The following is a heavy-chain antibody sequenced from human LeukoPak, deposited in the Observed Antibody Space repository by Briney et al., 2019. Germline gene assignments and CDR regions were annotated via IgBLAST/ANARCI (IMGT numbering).Heavy chain of an antibody. CDR2: IIPIFGTA. V-gene: IGHV1-69*06. Sequence: SVKVSCKASGGTFSSYAISWVRQAPGQGLEWMGGIIPIFGTANYAQKFQGRVTITADKSTSTAYMELSSLRSEDTAVYYCARSQSYYDSSGYPTSGYFDYWGQGTLVTVSS. D-gene: IGHD3-22*01. CDR3: ARSQSYYDSSGYPTSGYFDY. J-gene: IGHJ4*02. CDR1: GGTFSSYA.